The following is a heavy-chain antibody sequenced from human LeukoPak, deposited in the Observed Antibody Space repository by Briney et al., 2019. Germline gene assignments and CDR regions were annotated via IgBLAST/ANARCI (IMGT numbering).Heavy chain of an antibody. CDR1: GFSVGSNY. CDR2: IYTGGTT. J-gene: IGHJ4*02. CDR3: AREGRFQSFDY. V-gene: IGHV3-53*01. Sequence: SGGSLRLSCAASGFSVGSNYMSWVRQAPGKGLEWVSVIYTGGTTHYAESVMGRFTISRDDSHNTVHLHMSGLRAEDTAVYYRAREGRFQSFDYWGKGTLVAVSS.